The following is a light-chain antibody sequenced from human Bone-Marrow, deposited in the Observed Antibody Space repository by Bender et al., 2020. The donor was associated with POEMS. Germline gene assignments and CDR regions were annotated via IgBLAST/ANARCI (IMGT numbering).Light chain of an antibody. CDR2: DVS. CDR1: SSDVGGYNY. V-gene: IGLV2-14*03. CDR3: GSYTSSSPNWV. J-gene: IGLJ3*02. Sequence: QSALTQPASVSGSPGQSITISCTGTSSDVGGYNYVSWYQQHPGKAPKVIFYDVSDRPSGVSDRFSGSKSGNTASLTISGLQAEDEADYYCGSYTSSSPNWVFGGGTKLTVL.